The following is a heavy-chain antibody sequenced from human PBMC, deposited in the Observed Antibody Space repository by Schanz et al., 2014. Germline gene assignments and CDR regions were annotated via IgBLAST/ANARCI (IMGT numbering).Heavy chain of an antibody. CDR2: ITSSSSTI. CDR1: GFTFSSYS. D-gene: IGHD5-18*01. J-gene: IGHJ4*02. Sequence: EVQLVESGGGLVQPGGSLRLSCAASGFTFSSYSMNWVRQAPGKRPEWVSYITSSSSTIHYADSVRDRFTISRDNAKNSLYLQMNSLRDEDTAVYFCARVDTIIRWGQGTLVTVSS. CDR3: ARVDTIIR. V-gene: IGHV3-48*02.